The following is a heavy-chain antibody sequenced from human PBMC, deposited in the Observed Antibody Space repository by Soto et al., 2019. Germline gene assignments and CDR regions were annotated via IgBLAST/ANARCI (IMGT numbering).Heavy chain of an antibody. CDR2: ISWNSGSI. J-gene: IGHJ3*02. V-gene: IGHV3-9*01. D-gene: IGHD4-17*01. CDR3: AKWDDYGERKEAVDI. CDR1: GFIFDDYA. Sequence: EVQLVESGGGLVQPGRSLRLSCAASGFIFDDYAMHWARQAPGKGLEWVSGISWNSGSIGYADSVKGRFTISRDNAKNSLYLQLNSLRAEDTALSYCAKWDDYGERKEAVDIWGQGTMVTVSS.